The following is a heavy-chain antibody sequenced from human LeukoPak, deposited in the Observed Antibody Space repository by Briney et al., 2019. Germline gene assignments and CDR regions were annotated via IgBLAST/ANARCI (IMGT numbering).Heavy chain of an antibody. Sequence: ASVKVSCKASGYTFTSYDINWVRQATGQGLEWMGWMNPNSGNTGYAQKFQGRVTITRNTSISTAYMGLSSLRSEDTAVYYCARARGLGYSGYDFSNWGQGTLVTVSS. J-gene: IGHJ4*02. CDR1: GYTFTSYD. V-gene: IGHV1-8*03. CDR2: MNPNSGNT. D-gene: IGHD5-12*01. CDR3: ARARGLGYSGYDFSN.